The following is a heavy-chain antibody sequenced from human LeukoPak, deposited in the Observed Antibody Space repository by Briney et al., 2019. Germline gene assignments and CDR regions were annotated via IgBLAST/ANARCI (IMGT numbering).Heavy chain of an antibody. CDR3: VPRKEWSCYMDV. CDR2: INSDGSST. CDR1: GFTFSSYW. D-gene: IGHD3-3*01. J-gene: IGHJ6*03. Sequence: PGGSLRLSCAASGFTFSSYWMHWVRQAPGKGLVWVSRINSDGSSTYYADSVKGRFTISRDNSKNTLYLQMNSLRAEDTAVYYCVPRKEWSCYMDVWGKGTTVTVSS. V-gene: IGHV3-74*01.